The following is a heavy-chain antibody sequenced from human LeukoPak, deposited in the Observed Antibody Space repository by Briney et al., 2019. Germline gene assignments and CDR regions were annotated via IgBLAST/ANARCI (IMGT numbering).Heavy chain of an antibody. CDR1: GASISSGSYY. CDR3: ARWRPYLTIDS. Sequence: SQTLSLTCTVSGASISSGSYYWTWIRQPAGKGLEWIGRIYTRGSSNYNPSLKSRVTISVDTSKNQFSLKLSSVTAADTAVYYCARWRPYLTIDSWGQGTLVTVSS. V-gene: IGHV4-61*02. J-gene: IGHJ4*02. CDR2: IYTRGSS.